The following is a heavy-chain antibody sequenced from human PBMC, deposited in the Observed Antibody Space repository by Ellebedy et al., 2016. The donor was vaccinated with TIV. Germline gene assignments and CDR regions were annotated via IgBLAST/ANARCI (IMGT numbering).Heavy chain of an antibody. CDR1: GFSFRSYW. Sequence: GESLKISCEAPGFSFRSYWMSWVRQAPGKGLEWLANIYQDGSEQYYVDSVKGRFTISRDNAKNSVYLQMNSLRAEDTAVYYCARRGSYGDYSVQVNSWFDLWGQGTLVTVSA. J-gene: IGHJ5*02. D-gene: IGHD4-17*01. CDR3: ARRGSYGDYSVQVNSWFDL. CDR2: IYQDGSEQ. V-gene: IGHV3-7*01.